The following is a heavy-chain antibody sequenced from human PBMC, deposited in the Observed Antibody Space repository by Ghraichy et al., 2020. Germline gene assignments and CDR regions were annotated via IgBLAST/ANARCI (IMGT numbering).Heavy chain of an antibody. V-gene: IGHV4-59*01. J-gene: IGHJ6*02. D-gene: IGHD2/OR15-2a*01. Sequence: SQTLSLTCNVSGGSISGYYWSWIRQPPGKGLEWIGYIYYSGGTNYNPSFKSRVTISIDTSKNQFSLKLSSVTAADTAVYYCARAVIDYYYGMDVWGQGTTVTVSS. CDR1: GGSISGYY. CDR3: ARAVIDYYYGMDV. CDR2: IYYSGGT.